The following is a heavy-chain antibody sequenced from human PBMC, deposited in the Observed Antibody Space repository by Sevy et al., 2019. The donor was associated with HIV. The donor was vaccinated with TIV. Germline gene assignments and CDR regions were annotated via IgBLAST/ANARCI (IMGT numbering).Heavy chain of an antibody. D-gene: IGHD2-15*01. CDR3: ARDRIVVVVAAPNYYYYGMDV. V-gene: IGHV3-7*01. CDR2: IKQDGSEK. CDR1: GFTVSSYW. J-gene: IGHJ6*02. Sequence: GGSLRLSCVASGFTVSSYWMSWVRQAPGKGLEWVANIKQDGSEKYYVDSVKGRFTISRDNAKNSLYLQMNSLRAEDTAVYYCARDRIVVVVAAPNYYYYGMDVWGQGTTVTVSS.